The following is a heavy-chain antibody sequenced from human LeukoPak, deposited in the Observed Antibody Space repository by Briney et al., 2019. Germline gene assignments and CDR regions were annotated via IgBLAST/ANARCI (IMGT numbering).Heavy chain of an antibody. Sequence: GASVKVSCKVSGYTLTELSMHWVRQAPGKGLEWMGWINPNSGGTNYAQKFQGRVTMTRDTSISTAYMELSRLRSDDTAVYYCARMGDYSGSSFDYWGQGTLVTVSS. J-gene: IGHJ4*02. V-gene: IGHV1-2*02. D-gene: IGHD1-26*01. CDR3: ARMGDYSGSSFDY. CDR1: GYTLTELS. CDR2: INPNSGGT.